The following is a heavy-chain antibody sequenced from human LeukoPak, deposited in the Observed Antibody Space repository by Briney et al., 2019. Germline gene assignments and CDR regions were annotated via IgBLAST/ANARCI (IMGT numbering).Heavy chain of an antibody. Sequence: GGSLRLSCAASGFTFSSYAMSWVRQAPGKGLEWVSAISGSGGSTYYADSVKGRFTISRDNSKNTLYLQMNSLRAEDTVVYYCAKGGTGYDYVWGSYRSYYFEYWGQGTLVTVSS. D-gene: IGHD3-16*02. J-gene: IGHJ4*02. CDR3: AKGGTGYDYVWGSYRSYYFEY. V-gene: IGHV3-23*01. CDR2: ISGSGGST. CDR1: GFTFSSYA.